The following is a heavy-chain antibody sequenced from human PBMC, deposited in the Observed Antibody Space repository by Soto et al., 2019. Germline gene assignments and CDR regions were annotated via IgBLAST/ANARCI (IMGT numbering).Heavy chain of an antibody. CDR2: IYYSGST. V-gene: IGHV4-59*01. Sequence: SETLSLTCTVSGGSISSYYWSWIRQPPGKGLEWIGYIYYSGSTNYNPSLKSRVTISVDTSKNQFSLKLSSVTAADTAVYYCARALPRTTPSRAFDIWGQGTMVTVSS. D-gene: IGHD1-26*01. J-gene: IGHJ3*02. CDR3: ARALPRTTPSRAFDI. CDR1: GGSISSYY.